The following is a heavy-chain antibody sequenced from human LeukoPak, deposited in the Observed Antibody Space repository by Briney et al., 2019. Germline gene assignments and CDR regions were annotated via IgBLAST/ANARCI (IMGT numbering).Heavy chain of an antibody. V-gene: IGHV4-59*08. CDR3: ARPREEWLRFGLDY. CDR1: GGSISSYY. Sequence: PSETLSPTCTVSGGSISSYYWSWIRQPPGKGLEWIGYIYYSGSTNYNPSLKSRVTISVDTSKNQFSLKLSSVTAADTAVYYCARPREEWLRFGLDYWGQGTLVTVSS. D-gene: IGHD5-12*01. J-gene: IGHJ4*02. CDR2: IYYSGST.